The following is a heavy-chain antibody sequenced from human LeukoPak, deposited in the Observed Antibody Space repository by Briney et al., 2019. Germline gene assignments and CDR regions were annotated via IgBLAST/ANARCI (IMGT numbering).Heavy chain of an antibody. J-gene: IGHJ4*02. D-gene: IGHD4/OR15-4a*01. Sequence: SQTLSLTCTVSGGSISSGGYYWSWIRQHPGKGLGWIGYIYYSGSTYYNPSLKSRVTISVDTSKNQFSLKLSSVTAADTAVYYCARVLKPLRYFDYWGQGTLVTVSP. V-gene: IGHV4-31*03. CDR1: GGSISSGGYY. CDR2: IYYSGST. CDR3: ARVLKPLRYFDY.